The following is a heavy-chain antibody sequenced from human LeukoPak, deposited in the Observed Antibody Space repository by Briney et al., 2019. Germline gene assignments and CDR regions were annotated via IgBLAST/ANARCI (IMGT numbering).Heavy chain of an antibody. V-gene: IGHV4-39*07. J-gene: IGHJ4*02. CDR1: GGSISSSSYY. CDR3: ARDPLLLYSGYDFPY. Sequence: SETLSLTCTVSGGSISSSSYYWGWIRQPPGKGLEWIGSIYYSGSTYYNPSLKGRVTISVDTSKNQFSLKLSSVTAADTAVYYCARDPLLLYSGYDFPYWGQGTLVTVSS. CDR2: IYYSGST. D-gene: IGHD5-12*01.